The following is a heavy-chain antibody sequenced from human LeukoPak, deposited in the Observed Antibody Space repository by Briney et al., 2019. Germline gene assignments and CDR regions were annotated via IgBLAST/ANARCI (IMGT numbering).Heavy chain of an antibody. CDR3: ARDWGEMATINDFDY. CDR2: IIPILGIA. Sequence: SVKVSCKASGGTFSSYAISWVRQAPGQGLEWMGRIIPILGIANYAQKFQGRVTITADKSTSTAYMELSSLRSEDTAVYYCARDWGEMATINDFDYWGQGTLVTVSS. V-gene: IGHV1-69*04. D-gene: IGHD5-24*01. CDR1: GGTFSSYA. J-gene: IGHJ4*02.